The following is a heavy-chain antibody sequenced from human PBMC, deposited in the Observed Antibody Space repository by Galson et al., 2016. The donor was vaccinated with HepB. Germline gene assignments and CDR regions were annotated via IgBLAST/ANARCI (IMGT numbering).Heavy chain of an antibody. CDR2: FLPMFGTP. CDR3: STLFRGVPVP. CDR1: GGTFSSFS. V-gene: IGHV1-69*13. Sequence: SVKVSCKASGGTFSSFSLSWVRQAPGQGLEXMGGFLPMFGTPSHPQTSQDRVTITADESTSTVYLELRNLRSEDTAVYYCSTLFRGVPVPWGQATLITVSS. J-gene: IGHJ4*02. D-gene: IGHD3-10*01.